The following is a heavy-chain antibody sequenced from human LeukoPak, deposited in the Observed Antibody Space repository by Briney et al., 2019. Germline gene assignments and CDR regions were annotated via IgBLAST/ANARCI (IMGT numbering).Heavy chain of an antibody. D-gene: IGHD3-16*01. CDR2: IGGDGIA. CDR1: GFTFTDHP. Sequence: GESLRLSCVASGFTFTDHPMNWVRQAPGKGLEWISYIGGDGIAFYADSVKGRFTASKDDARKSMCLQMNSLRVEDTAVYYCAKDRANWAIDDWGQGTQVTVSS. CDR3: AKDRANWAIDD. V-gene: IGHV3-69-1*01. J-gene: IGHJ4*02.